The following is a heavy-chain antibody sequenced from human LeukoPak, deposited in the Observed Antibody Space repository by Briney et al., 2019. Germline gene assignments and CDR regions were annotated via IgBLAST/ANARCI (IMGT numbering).Heavy chain of an antibody. Sequence: ASVKVSCKASGGTFSSYAISWVRQAPGQGLEWMGGIIPIFGTANYAQKFQGRVTITADESTSTAYMELSSLRSEDTAVYYCARGDQLGSVATTNWFDPWGQGTLVTVSS. CDR3: ARGDQLGSVATTNWFDP. D-gene: IGHD5-12*01. V-gene: IGHV1-69*13. CDR2: IIPIFGTA. J-gene: IGHJ5*02. CDR1: GGTFSSYA.